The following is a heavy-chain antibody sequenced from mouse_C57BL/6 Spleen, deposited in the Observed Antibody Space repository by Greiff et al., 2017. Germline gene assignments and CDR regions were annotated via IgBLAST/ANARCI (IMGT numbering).Heavy chain of an antibody. V-gene: IGHV5-17*01. CDR1: GFTFSDYG. CDR3: ARSGSSAQRYFDV. D-gene: IGHD1-1*01. J-gene: IGHJ1*03. CDR2: ISSGSSTI. Sequence: EVKLQESVGGLVKPGGSLKLSCAASGFTFSDYGMHWVRQAPEKGLEWVAYISSGSSTIYYADTVKGRFTISRDNAKNTLFLQMTSLRSEDTAMYYCARSGSSAQRYFDVWGTGTTVTVSS.